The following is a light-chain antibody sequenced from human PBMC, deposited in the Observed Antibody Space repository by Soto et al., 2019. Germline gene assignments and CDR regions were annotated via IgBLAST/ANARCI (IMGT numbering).Light chain of an antibody. J-gene: IGKJ4*01. Sequence: DIVMTQSPLFLPVTPGEPASISCRSSQSLLNERGYIYLDWYLQKPGQSPQLLIYLGSNRASGVPDRFSGTVSGTDFTLKISRVEAEDVGVYCCMQALQIPMTFGGGTKV. CDR3: MQALQIPMT. V-gene: IGKV2-28*01. CDR1: QSLLNERGYIY. CDR2: LGS.